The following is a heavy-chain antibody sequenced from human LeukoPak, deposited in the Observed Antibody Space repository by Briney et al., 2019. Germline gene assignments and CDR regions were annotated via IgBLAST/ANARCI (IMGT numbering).Heavy chain of an antibody. J-gene: IGHJ4*02. CDR2: ISSNGDNT. V-gene: IGHV3-64D*06. CDR1: GFTFSTYV. Sequence: GGSLGLSCSVSGFTFSTYVMHWVRQAPGKGMEYVSAISSNGDNTYYADSVKGRFTISRDNSKNTLYLQMSSLRADDTAVYYCVRGTGYWGQGTLVTVSS. CDR3: VRGTGY.